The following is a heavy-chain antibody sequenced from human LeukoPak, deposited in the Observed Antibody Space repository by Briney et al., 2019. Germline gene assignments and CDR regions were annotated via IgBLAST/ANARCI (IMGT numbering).Heavy chain of an antibody. V-gene: IGHV1-18*01. CDR1: GYTFTSYG. D-gene: IGHD2-2*01. J-gene: IGHJ6*02. CDR3: ARVHGYCSSTSCRVFYYYYYGMDV. CDR2: ISAYNGNT. Sequence: ASVKVSCKASGYTFTSYGISWVRQAPGQGLEWMGWISAYNGNTNYAQKLQGRVTMTTDTSTSTAYMELRSLRSDDTAVYYCARVHGYCSSTSCRVFYYYYYGMDVWGQGTTVTVSS.